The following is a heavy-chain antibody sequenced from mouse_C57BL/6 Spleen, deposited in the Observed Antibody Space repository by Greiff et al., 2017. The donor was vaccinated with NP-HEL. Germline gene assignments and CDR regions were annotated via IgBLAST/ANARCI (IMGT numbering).Heavy chain of an antibody. CDR1: GYSITSGYY. Sequence: VQLKESGPGLVKPSQSLSLTCSVTGYSITSGYYWNWIRQVPGNKLEWMGYISYDGSNNYNPSLKNRISITRDTSKNQFFLKLNSVTTEDTATYYCARERLLNYYAMDYWGQGTSVTVSS. CDR2: ISYDGSN. CDR3: ARERLLNYYAMDY. V-gene: IGHV3-6*01. J-gene: IGHJ4*01.